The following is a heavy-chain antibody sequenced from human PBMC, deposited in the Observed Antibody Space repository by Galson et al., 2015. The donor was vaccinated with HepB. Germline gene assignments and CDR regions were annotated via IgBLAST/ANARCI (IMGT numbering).Heavy chain of an antibody. CDR1: GFPFNNAW. D-gene: IGHD2-2*01. V-gene: IGHV3-15*01. J-gene: IGHJ5*02. CDR3: TTDVYFSSYWSWLDP. Sequence: SLRLSCAASGFPFNNAWMTWVRQAPGMGLEWVGRIKSKTGGETTDYAAPVKGRFTISRDDSKNRLYLQMNSLKTDDTAVYYCTTDVYFSSYWSWLDPWCQGTLVTVSS. CDR2: IKSKTGGETT.